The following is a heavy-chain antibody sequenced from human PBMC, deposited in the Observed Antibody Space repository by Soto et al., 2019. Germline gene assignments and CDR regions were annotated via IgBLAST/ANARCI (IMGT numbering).Heavy chain of an antibody. Sequence: QVQLQESGPGLVKPSQTLSLTCTVSGGSISSGDYYWSWIRQPPGKGLEWIGYIYYSGSTYYNPSLKSRVTISVDTSKNQFSLKLSSVTAVDTAVYYCASGYCSGGSCYQDYYYYYGMDVWGQGTTVTVSS. CDR1: GGSISSGDYY. D-gene: IGHD2-15*01. CDR2: IYYSGST. V-gene: IGHV4-30-4*01. CDR3: ASGYCSGGSCYQDYYYYYGMDV. J-gene: IGHJ6*02.